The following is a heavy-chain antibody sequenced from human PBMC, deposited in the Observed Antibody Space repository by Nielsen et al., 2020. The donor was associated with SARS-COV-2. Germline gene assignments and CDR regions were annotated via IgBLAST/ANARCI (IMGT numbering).Heavy chain of an antibody. CDR3: AADYGDYGGVY. CDR1: GGTFSSYA. CDR2: IIPIFGTP. Sequence: SVKVSCKASGGTFSSYAISWVRQAPGQGLEWMGGIIPIFGTPNYAQKFRGRVTITADESTSTAYMELSSLRSEDTAVYYCAADYGDYGGVYWGQGTLVTVSS. D-gene: IGHD4-17*01. J-gene: IGHJ4*02. V-gene: IGHV1-69*13.